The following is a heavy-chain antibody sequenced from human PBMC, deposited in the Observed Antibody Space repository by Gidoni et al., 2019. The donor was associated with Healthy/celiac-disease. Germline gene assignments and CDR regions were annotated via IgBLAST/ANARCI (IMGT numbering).Heavy chain of an antibody. Sequence: QVYLQEPGPGLQKPSATLSPPCTVSGGPISSDYWSWLRKPSEKGLEWIGDLYYSGSTNYNPSLKSRVTISVDTSKNQFSLKLSSVTSADTAVYYCAREGDTAMVTGAFDIWGQGTMVTVSS. V-gene: IGHV4-59*01. CDR2: LYYSGST. CDR3: AREGDTAMVTGAFDI. J-gene: IGHJ3*02. D-gene: IGHD5-18*01. CDR1: GGPISSDY.